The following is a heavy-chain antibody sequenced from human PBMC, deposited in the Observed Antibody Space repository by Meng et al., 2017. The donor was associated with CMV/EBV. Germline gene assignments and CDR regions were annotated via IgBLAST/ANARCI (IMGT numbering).Heavy chain of an antibody. J-gene: IGHJ5*02. D-gene: IGHD3-3*01. V-gene: IGHV3-30-3*01. Sequence: FTFSSYAMNWVRQAPGKGLEWVAVISYDGSNKYYADSVKGRFTISRDNSKNTLYLQMNSLRAEDTAVYYCAREYYDFWSGYHNWFDPWGQGTLVTVSS. CDR2: ISYDGSNK. CDR1: FTFSSYA. CDR3: AREYYDFWSGYHNWFDP.